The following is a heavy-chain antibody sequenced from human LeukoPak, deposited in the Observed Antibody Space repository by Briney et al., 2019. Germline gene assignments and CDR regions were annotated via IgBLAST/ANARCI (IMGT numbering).Heavy chain of an antibody. CDR2: IIPILGIA. J-gene: IGHJ6*02. Sequence: ASVKVSCKASGGTFSSYAISWVRQAPGQGLEWMGRIIPILGIANYAQKFQGRVTITADKSTSTAYMELSSLGSEDTAVYYCARDHSCSSTSCYVGYYYGMDVWGQGTTVTVS. D-gene: IGHD2-2*01. V-gene: IGHV1-69*04. CDR1: GGTFSSYA. CDR3: ARDHSCSSTSCYVGYYYGMDV.